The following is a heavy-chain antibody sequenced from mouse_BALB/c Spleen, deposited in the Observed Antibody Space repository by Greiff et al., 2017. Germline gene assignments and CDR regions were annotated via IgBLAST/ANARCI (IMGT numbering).Heavy chain of an antibody. CDR2: IDPSDSET. J-gene: IGHJ4*01. CDR1: GYSFTSYW. Sequence: QVQLQQSGPQLVRPGASVKISCKASGYSFTSYWMHWVKQRPGQGLEWIGMIDPSDSETRLNQKFKDKATLTVDKSSSTAYMQLSSPTSEDSAVYYCARYSPLYAMDYWGQGTSVTVSS. CDR3: ARYSPLYAMDY. V-gene: IGHV1S127*01. D-gene: IGHD3-1*01.